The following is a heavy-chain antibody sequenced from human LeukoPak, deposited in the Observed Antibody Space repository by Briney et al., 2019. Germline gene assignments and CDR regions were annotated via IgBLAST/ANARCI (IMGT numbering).Heavy chain of an antibody. Sequence: GESLKISCKGSGYSFTSDWIGWVRQMPEKGLEWMGIIFPVDSDTRYSPSFQGQVTISADKSISTAYLQWSSLKASDTAMYYCAKIHVWWPSFDYWGQGTLVTVSS. CDR3: AKIHVWWPSFDY. J-gene: IGHJ4*02. V-gene: IGHV5-51*01. D-gene: IGHD4/OR15-4a*01. CDR1: GYSFTSDW. CDR2: IFPVDSDT.